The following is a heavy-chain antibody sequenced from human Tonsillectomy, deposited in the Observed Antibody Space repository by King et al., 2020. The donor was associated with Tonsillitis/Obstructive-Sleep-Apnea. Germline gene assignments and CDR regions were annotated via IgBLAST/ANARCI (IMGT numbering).Heavy chain of an antibody. CDR3: ARGDDYDNYLDC. Sequence: QLQESGPGLVKPSHTLSLTCTVSVGSISSGGYYWSWIRQHPGQGLEWIGYNYYSGTTYDNPSLKNRVTMSVDTYKNQFSLKLRSVTAAGTAVYYCARGDDYDNYLDCWGQGPLVTVPS. V-gene: IGHV4-31*03. CDR2: NYYSGTT. CDR1: VGSISSGGYY. J-gene: IGHJ4*02. D-gene: IGHD4-17*01.